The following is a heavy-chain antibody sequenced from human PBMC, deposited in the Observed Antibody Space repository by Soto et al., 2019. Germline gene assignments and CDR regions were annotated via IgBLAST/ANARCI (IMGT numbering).Heavy chain of an antibody. CDR2: ISYDGSNK. CDR3: AKDRAARPGEYSHFDY. V-gene: IGHV3-30*18. Sequence: QVQLVESGGGVVQPGRSLRLSCAASGFPLSSYGMHWVRQAPGKGLEWVAVISYDGSNKFSSDSVKGRFTISRDNSKNTLYLQMNSLRAEDTAVYYCAKDRAARPGEYSHFDYWGQGTLVTVSS. CDR1: GFPLSSYG. D-gene: IGHD6-6*01. J-gene: IGHJ4*02.